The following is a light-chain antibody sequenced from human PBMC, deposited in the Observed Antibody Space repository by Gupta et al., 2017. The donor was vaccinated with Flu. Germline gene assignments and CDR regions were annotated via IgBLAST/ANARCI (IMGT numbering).Light chain of an antibody. CDR3: MQGAHWPWA. J-gene: IGKJ1*01. CDR1: QGLVYSDGNTY. CDR2: QVS. Sequence: ISCRSSQGLVYSDGNTYLHWFQQRPGQSPRRLIYQVSYRDSGVPDRFSGSGSGTDFTLKISRVEAEYVGIYFCMQGAHWPWAFGQGTTVEIK. V-gene: IGKV2-30*01.